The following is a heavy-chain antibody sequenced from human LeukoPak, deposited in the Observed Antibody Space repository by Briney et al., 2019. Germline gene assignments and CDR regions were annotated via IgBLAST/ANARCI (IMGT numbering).Heavy chain of an antibody. CDR2: IYYSGST. CDR3: ARSDQSGYYYLDY. J-gene: IGHJ4*02. V-gene: IGHV4-59*01. CDR1: GGSISSYY. D-gene: IGHD3-3*01. Sequence: SETLSLTCTVSGGSISSYYWSWIRQPPGKGLEWIGYIYYSGSTNYNPSLKSRVTISVDTSKNQFSLKLSSVTAADTAVYYCARSDQSGYYYLDYWGQGTLVTVSS.